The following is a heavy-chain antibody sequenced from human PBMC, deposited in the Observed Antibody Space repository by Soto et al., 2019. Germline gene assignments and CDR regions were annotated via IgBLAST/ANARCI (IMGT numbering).Heavy chain of an antibody. Sequence: QVQLVESGGGVVQPGRSLRLSCAASGFTFSSYGMHWVRQAPGKGLEWVAVISYDGSNKYYADSVKGRFTISRDNSKDTLYLQMNRLRAGGTAVYYCAKGPAIVLVPAAMNYYYGMDVWGQGTTVTVSS. CDR3: AKGPAIVLVPAAMNYYYGMDV. V-gene: IGHV3-30*18. D-gene: IGHD2-2*01. CDR2: ISYDGSNK. J-gene: IGHJ6*02. CDR1: GFTFSSYG.